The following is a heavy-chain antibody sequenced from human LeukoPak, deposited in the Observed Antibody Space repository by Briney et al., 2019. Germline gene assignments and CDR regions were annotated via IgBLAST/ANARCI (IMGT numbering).Heavy chain of an antibody. D-gene: IGHD4-17*01. Sequence: SGGSLRLSCAASGFTFSSYSMNWVRQAPGKGLEWVSSISSSSSYIYYADSVKGRLTISRDNAKNSLYLQMNSLRAEDTAVYYCARVGAYDCFDYWGQGTLVTVSS. CDR3: ARVGAYDCFDY. CDR1: GFTFSSYS. CDR2: ISSSSSYI. J-gene: IGHJ4*02. V-gene: IGHV3-21*01.